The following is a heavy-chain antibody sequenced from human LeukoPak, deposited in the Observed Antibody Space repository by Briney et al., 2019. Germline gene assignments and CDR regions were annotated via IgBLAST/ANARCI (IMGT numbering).Heavy chain of an antibody. CDR3: ARVHRDMATIVGLWDY. J-gene: IGHJ4*02. V-gene: IGHV3-74*01. CDR2: INSDGIST. Sequence: GGSLRLSCAASGFTFSSYWMHWVRQAPGKGLVWVSRINSDGISTSYADSVKGQFTISRDNAKNTLYLQMNSLRVEDTAVYYCARVHRDMATIVGLWDYWGQGTLVTVSS. CDR1: GFTFSSYW. D-gene: IGHD5-24*01.